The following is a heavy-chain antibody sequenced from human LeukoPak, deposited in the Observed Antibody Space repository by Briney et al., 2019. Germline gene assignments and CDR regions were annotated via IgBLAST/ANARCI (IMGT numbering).Heavy chain of an antibody. Sequence: SETLSLTCAVYGGSFSGYYWSWIRQPPGKGLEWIGEINHSGSTNYNPSLKSRVTISVDTSKNQFSLKLSPVTAADTAVYYCARGVYSSGWFRGYYFDYWGQGTLVTVSS. CDR1: GGSFSGYY. D-gene: IGHD6-19*01. CDR3: ARGVYSSGWFRGYYFDY. CDR2: INHSGST. J-gene: IGHJ4*02. V-gene: IGHV4-34*01.